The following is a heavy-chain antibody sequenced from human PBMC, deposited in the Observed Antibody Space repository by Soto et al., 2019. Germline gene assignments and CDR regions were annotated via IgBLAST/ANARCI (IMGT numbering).Heavy chain of an antibody. CDR2: ISPYNDDT. D-gene: IGHD3-22*01. CDR1: GYSFSSYG. CDR3: ARGGYYDSSGARNYHYYGMDV. V-gene: IGHV1-18*01. Sequence: ASVKVSCKASGYSFSSYGITWVRQAPGQGLEWLGWISPYNDDTKYAQRLQGRATMTTDTSTRTAYMDIRGLRSDDTAIYYCARGGYYDSSGARNYHYYGMDVWGQGTTVTVSS. J-gene: IGHJ6*02.